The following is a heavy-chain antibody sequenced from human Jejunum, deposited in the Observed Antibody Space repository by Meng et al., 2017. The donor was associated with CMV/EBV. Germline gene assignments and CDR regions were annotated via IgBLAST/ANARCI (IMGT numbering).Heavy chain of an antibody. CDR1: FSSFG. CDR3: AKSRGDFWSGYYHGMDV. D-gene: IGHD3-3*01. V-gene: IGHV3-30*18. Sequence: FSSFGMNWVRQAPGKGLEWVAFIAYDGGIKYHGDYVKGRFTISRDNSKNTLYLQMNNLRAEDTAVYYCAKSRGDFWSGYYHGMDVWGQGTTVTVSS. CDR2: IAYDGGIK. J-gene: IGHJ6*02.